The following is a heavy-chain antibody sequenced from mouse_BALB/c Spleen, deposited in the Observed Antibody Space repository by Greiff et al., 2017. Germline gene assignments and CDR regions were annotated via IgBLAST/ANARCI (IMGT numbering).Heavy chain of an antibody. J-gene: IGHJ3*01. Sequence: EVQLQESGPGLVKPSQSLSLTCSVTGYSITSGYYWNWIRQFPGNKLEWMGYISYDGSNNYNPSLKNRISITRDTSKNQFFLKLNSVTTEDTATYYCARISYGYLFAYWSQGTLVTVSA. CDR2: ISYDGSN. CDR1: GYSITSGYY. CDR3: ARISYGYLFAY. V-gene: IGHV3-6*02. D-gene: IGHD2-2*01.